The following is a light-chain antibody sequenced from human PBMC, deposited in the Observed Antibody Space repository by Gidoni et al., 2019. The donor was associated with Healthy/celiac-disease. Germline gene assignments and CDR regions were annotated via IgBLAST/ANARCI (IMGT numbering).Light chain of an antibody. Sequence: DIVMTQSPGSLAVFPGERATRNCKSSQSVLYSSNNKNYLAWYQQKPGQPPKLLIYWASTRESGVPDRFSGSGSGTDFTLTISSLQAEDVAVYYCQQYYSTPRTFGQGTKLEIK. CDR3: QQYYSTPRT. CDR1: QSVLYSSNNKNY. CDR2: WAS. J-gene: IGKJ2*02. V-gene: IGKV4-1*01.